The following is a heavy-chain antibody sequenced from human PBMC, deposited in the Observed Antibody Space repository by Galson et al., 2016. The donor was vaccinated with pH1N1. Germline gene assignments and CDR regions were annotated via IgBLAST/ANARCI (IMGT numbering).Heavy chain of an antibody. D-gene: IGHD3-22*01. Sequence: SVKVSCKASGYMFSTYGINWVRKAPGQGPEWMGRISGYNGNTIYAQKFQARISMTIDKSTSTVYMDLRSLRFDDTAVYYCAKGTLPGYYDYWGQGTIITVSS. CDR3: AKGTLPGYYDY. V-gene: IGHV1-18*01. CDR2: ISGYNGNT. J-gene: IGHJ3*01. CDR1: GYMFSTYG.